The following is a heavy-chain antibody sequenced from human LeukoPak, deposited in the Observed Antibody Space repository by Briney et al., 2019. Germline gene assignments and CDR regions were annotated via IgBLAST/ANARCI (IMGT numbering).Heavy chain of an antibody. CDR1: GFTFSTYA. V-gene: IGHV3-23*01. D-gene: IGHD2-15*01. Sequence: SGGSLRLSCEASGFTFSTYAMSWVRQAPGKGPEWVSAISGSGDSTYYADSVKGRFTISRDNSKNTPYLQVNSLIAEDTAVYYCARDCPSGGSCYSWGPWGQGTLVTVSS. J-gene: IGHJ5*02. CDR3: ARDCPSGGSCYSWGP. CDR2: ISGSGDST.